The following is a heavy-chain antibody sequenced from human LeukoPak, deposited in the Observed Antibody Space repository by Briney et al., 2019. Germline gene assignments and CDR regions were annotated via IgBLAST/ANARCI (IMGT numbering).Heavy chain of an antibody. D-gene: IGHD2-15*01. CDR3: ARGYCSGGSCYVFQH. V-gene: IGHV3-7*01. CDR1: GFTFSSYW. Sequence: GGSLSLSCAASGFTFSSYWMSWVRQAPGKGLEWVANIKQDGSEKYYVDSVKGRFTISRDNAKNSLYLQMNSLRAEDTAVYYCARGYCSGGSCYVFQHWGQGTLVTVSS. J-gene: IGHJ1*01. CDR2: IKQDGSEK.